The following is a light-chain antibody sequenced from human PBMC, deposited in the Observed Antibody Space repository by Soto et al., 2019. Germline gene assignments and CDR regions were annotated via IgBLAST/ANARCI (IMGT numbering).Light chain of an antibody. J-gene: IGLJ1*01. V-gene: IGLV1-40*01. CDR2: GNN. Sequence: QSVLTQPPSASGTPGQRVTISCSGSSSNIGSNTVNWYQQLPGTAPKLLIYGNNNRPSGVPDRFSGSKSGTSASLAITGLQAEDEADYYCQSYDSSLNYVFGTGTKVTVL. CDR1: SSNIGSNT. CDR3: QSYDSSLNYV.